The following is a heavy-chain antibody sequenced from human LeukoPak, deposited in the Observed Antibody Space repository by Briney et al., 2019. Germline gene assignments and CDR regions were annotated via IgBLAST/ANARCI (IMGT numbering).Heavy chain of an antibody. CDR3: ARQGTVDHGYGRLDY. CDR2: IYPGDSDT. J-gene: IGHJ4*02. CDR1: GYSFTSYW. Sequence: GESLKISCKGSGYSFTSYWIGWVRQMPGRGLEWMGIIYPGDSDTRYSPSFQGQVTISADKSISTAYLQWSSLKASDTAMYYCARQGTVDHGYGRLDYWGQGTLVTVSS. D-gene: IGHD5-18*01. V-gene: IGHV5-51*01.